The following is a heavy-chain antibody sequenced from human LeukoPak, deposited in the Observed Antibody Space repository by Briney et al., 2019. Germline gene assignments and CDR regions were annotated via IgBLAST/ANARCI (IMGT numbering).Heavy chain of an antibody. J-gene: IGHJ4*02. CDR2: IYYSGST. CDR3: ARAGSGSGSYLDY. V-gene: IGHV4-4*07. CDR1: GGSISSYY. Sequence: SETLSLTCTVSGGSISSYYCNWIRQPAGKGLEWIGRIYYSGSTNYNPSLKSRVTISVDTSKNQFSLKLSSVTAADTAVYYCARAGSGSGSYLDYWGQGTLVTVSS. D-gene: IGHD3-10*01.